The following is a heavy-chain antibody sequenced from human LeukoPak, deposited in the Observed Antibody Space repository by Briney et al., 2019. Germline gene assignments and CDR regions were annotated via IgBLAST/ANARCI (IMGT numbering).Heavy chain of an antibody. D-gene: IGHD5-12*01. CDR2: IYYSGST. CDR3: ARRRGRGYDLPSKYYFDY. Sequence: SETLSLTCTVSGGSISSYYWSWIRQPPGKGLEWIGYIYYSGSTNYNPPLKSRVTISVDTSRNQFSLKLSSVTAADTAVYYCARRRGRGYDLPSKYYFDYWGQGTLVTVSS. V-gene: IGHV4-59*08. J-gene: IGHJ4*02. CDR1: GGSISSYY.